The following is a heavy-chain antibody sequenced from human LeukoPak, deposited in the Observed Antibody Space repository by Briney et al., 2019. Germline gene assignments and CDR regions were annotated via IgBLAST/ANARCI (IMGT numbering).Heavy chain of an antibody. CDR3: ARGRYDSSGYNAFDI. D-gene: IGHD3-22*01. CDR2: ISSSSSYT. Sequence: TGGSLRLSCAASGFTFSDYYMSWIRQAPGKGLEWVSYISSSSSYTNYADSMKGRFTISRDNAKNSLYLQMNSLRAEDTAVYYCARGRYDSSGYNAFDIWGQGTMVTVSS. V-gene: IGHV3-11*05. J-gene: IGHJ3*02. CDR1: GFTFSDYY.